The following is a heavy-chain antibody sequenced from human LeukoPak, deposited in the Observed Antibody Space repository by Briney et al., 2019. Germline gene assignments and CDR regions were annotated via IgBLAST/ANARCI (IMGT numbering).Heavy chain of an antibody. CDR3: AKQYTDSWNGCFDP. V-gene: IGHV4-39*01. Sequence: PSETLSLTCTVSGGSISSSSYYWGWIRQPPGKGLEWIGSIYYSGTTYYNPSLKSRVTISVDTSKSQFSLKLSSVNAADTAVYYCAKQYTDSWNGCFDPWSQGTLVTVSS. D-gene: IGHD1-1*01. CDR2: IYYSGTT. CDR1: GGSISSSSYY. J-gene: IGHJ5*02.